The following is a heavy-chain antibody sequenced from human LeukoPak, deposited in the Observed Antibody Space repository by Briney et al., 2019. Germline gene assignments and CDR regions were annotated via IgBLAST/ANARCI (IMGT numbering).Heavy chain of an antibody. CDR2: ISYDGSNK. Sequence: GGSLRLSCAVSGFTFSSYAMHWVRQAPGKGLEWVAVISYDGSNKYYADSVKGRFTISRDNSKNTLYLQMNSLRAEDTAVYYCAREEITVEYYFDYWGQGTLVTVSS. J-gene: IGHJ4*02. V-gene: IGHV3-30*04. D-gene: IGHD4-23*01. CDR1: GFTFSSYA. CDR3: AREEITVEYYFDY.